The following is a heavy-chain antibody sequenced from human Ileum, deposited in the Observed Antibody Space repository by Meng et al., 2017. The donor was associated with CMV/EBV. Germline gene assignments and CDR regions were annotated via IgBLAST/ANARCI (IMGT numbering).Heavy chain of an antibody. V-gene: IGHV5-51*01. CDR3: ARRYGVGATDDAFDI. CDR2: IYPGDSDT. D-gene: IGHD1-26*01. CDR1: GYSFTSYW. J-gene: IGHJ3*02. Sequence: GGSLRLSCKGSGYSFTSYWIGWVRQMPGKGLEWMGIIYPGDSDTRYSPSFQGQVTISADKSISTAYLQWSSLKASDTAMYYCARRYGVGATDDAFDIWGQGTMVTVSS.